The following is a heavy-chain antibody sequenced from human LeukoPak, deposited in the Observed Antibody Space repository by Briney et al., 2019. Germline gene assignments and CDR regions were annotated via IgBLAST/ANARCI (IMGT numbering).Heavy chain of an antibody. Sequence: PSETLSLTCTVSGGSISSSSYYWGWIRQPPGKGLEWIGSIYYSGSTYYNPSLKSRVTISVDTSKNQFSLKLSSVTAADTAVYYCARHGQAYTRVITMVRGVKHAKFDPWGQGTLVTVSS. D-gene: IGHD3-10*01. V-gene: IGHV4-39*01. CDR1: GGSISSSSYY. CDR2: IYYSGST. CDR3: ARHGQAYTRVITMVRGVKHAKFDP. J-gene: IGHJ5*02.